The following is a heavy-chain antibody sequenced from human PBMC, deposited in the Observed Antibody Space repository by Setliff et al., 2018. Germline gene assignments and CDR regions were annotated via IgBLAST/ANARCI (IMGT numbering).Heavy chain of an antibody. CDR3: FGAGTCSY. V-gene: IGHV3-7*01. D-gene: IGHD3-10*01. CDR2: IKPDSSEK. J-gene: IGHJ4*02. Sequence: GGSLRLSCAASGFTFNTFWVSWVRQAPGKGLEWVASIKPDSSEKYYVDSVKGRFTISRDNAKNSLSLQMNNLRTEDTAVYYCFGAGTCSYWGQGTLVTVSS. CDR1: GFTFNTFW.